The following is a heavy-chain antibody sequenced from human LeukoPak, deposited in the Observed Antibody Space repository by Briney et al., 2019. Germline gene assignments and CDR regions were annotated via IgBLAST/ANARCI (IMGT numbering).Heavy chain of an antibody. Sequence: SETLSLTCTVSGGSISSYYWSWIRQPPGKGLEWIGYIYYSGSTNYNPSLKSRVTISVDTSKNQFSLKLSSVTAADTAVYYCARFTDSSGYYPSYYYYYMDVRGKGTTVTVSS. CDR2: IYYSGST. CDR3: ARFTDSSGYYPSYYYYYMDV. V-gene: IGHV4-59*01. D-gene: IGHD3-22*01. CDR1: GGSISSYY. J-gene: IGHJ6*03.